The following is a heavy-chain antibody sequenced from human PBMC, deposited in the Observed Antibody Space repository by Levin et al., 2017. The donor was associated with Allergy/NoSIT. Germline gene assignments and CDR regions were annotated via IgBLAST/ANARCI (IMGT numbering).Heavy chain of an antibody. CDR1: GGTFNSQS. CDR2: IIPIIGTA. CDR3: ARDGGYSSSGHSFFDY. J-gene: IGHJ4*02. D-gene: IGHD6-6*01. V-gene: IGHV1-69*13. Sequence: PMASVKVSCKGSGGTFNSQSINWVRQAPGQGLEWMGGIIPIIGTATYAQKFQGRVTITADESTSTVYLELSSLRFEDTAVYYCARDGGYSSSGHSFFDYWGQGTRVTASS.